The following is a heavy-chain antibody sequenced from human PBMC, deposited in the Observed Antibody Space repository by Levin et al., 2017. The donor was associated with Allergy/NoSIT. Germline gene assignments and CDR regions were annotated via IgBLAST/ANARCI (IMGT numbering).Heavy chain of an antibody. Sequence: GESLKISCAASGFTFSSYGMHWVRQAPGKGLEWVAVISYDGSNKYYADSVKGRFTISRDNSKNTLYLQMNSLRAEDTAVYYCAKDLKWGDDSPDYWGQGTLVTVSS. CDR3: AKDLKWGDDSPDY. CDR2: ISYDGSNK. J-gene: IGHJ4*02. D-gene: IGHD1-26*01. CDR1: GFTFSSYG. V-gene: IGHV3-30*18.